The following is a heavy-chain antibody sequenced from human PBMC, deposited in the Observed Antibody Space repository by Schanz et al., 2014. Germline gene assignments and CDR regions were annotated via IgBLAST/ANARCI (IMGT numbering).Heavy chain of an antibody. CDR1: GYTFTSYA. J-gene: IGHJ5*02. Sequence: QVQLVQSGSEFKKPGASLKVSCKASGYTFTSYAMHWVRQAPGQGLEWMGRISPSSGGTNYAQNFQGRVTMTKDTSINTVYMELSTLTSDDTAVYYCARESVSRTRLFDPWGQGTLVTVSS. V-gene: IGHV1-2*06. CDR2: ISPSSGGT. CDR3: ARESVSRTRLFDP. D-gene: IGHD3-3*01.